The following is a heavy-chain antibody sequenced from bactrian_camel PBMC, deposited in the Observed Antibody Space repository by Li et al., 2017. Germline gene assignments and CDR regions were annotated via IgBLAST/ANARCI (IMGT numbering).Heavy chain of an antibody. CDR3: VADKLGLWLDYGLDPDWHCRAGSFPDGF. D-gene: IGHD5*01. Sequence: DVQLVESGGGSVQAGGSLKLSCVASGYTTRRICMGWFRQAPGKEREGVAAILTGYTFGGAAVYADSVKGRFTISLGNAKTTVNLQMNSLKPEDSAMYYCVADKLGLWLDYGLDPDWHCRAGSFPDGFWGRGTQVTVS. J-gene: IGHJ6*01. CDR2: ILTGYTFGGAA. V-gene: IGHV3S40*01. CDR1: GYTTRRIC.